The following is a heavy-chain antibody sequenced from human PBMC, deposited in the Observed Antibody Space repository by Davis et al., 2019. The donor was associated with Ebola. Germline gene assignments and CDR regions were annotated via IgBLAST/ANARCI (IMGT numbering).Heavy chain of an antibody. CDR1: GFSLSHARMG. CDR3: ARNLPTYYYDSSGYYSTYYFDY. Sequence: SGPTLVKPTETLTLTCTVSGFSLSHARMGVSWIRQPPGKALEWLAHIFSNDEKSYSTSLKSRLTISKDTSKSQVVLTMTNMDPVDTATYYCARNLPTYYYDSSGYYSTYYFDYWGQGTLVTVSS. V-gene: IGHV2-26*01. D-gene: IGHD3-22*01. CDR2: IFSNDEK. J-gene: IGHJ4*02.